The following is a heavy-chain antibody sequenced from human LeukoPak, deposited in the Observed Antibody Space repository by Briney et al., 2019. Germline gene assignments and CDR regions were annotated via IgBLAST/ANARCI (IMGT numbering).Heavy chain of an antibody. CDR3: ARGTPLFGGSYSY. CDR2: IKQDGSEK. J-gene: IGHJ4*02. V-gene: IGHV3-7*01. Sequence: ANIKQDGSEKYYVDSVKGRFTISRDNAKNSLYLQMNSLRAEDTAVYYCARGTPLFGGSYSYWGQGTLVTVSS. D-gene: IGHD1-26*01.